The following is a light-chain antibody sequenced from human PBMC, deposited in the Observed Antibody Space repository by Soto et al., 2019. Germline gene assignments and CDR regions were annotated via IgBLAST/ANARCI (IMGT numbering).Light chain of an antibody. CDR2: EVS. Sequence: QSALTQPASVSGSPGQSITISCTGTSSDVGGYNYVSWYQQHPGKAPKLMIYEVSNLPSGVSNLFSGSKSGNTASLTISGLQAEDEADYYCSSYTSSRTYVFGTRTKLTVL. CDR3: SSYTSSRTYV. V-gene: IGLV2-14*01. J-gene: IGLJ1*01. CDR1: SSDVGGYNY.